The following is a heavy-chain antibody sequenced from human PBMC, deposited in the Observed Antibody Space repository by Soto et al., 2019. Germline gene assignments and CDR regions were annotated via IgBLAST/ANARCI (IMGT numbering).Heavy chain of an antibody. Sequence: QVQLQESGPGLVKPSETLSLTCTVSGDSISNYYWSWIRQPLGKGLEWIGYIYYRGSTNYNPSLKTRVTISVDTSKNQFSLKLSSVPAADPAVYYCARHLWVGSSWYLGAFDIWGQGTMVTVSS. CDR1: GDSISNYY. V-gene: IGHV4-59*08. J-gene: IGHJ3*02. CDR2: IYYRGST. D-gene: IGHD6-13*01. CDR3: ARHLWVGSSWYLGAFDI.